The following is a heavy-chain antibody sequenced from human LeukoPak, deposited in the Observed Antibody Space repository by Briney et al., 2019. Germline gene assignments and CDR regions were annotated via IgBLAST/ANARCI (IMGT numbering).Heavy chain of an antibody. CDR3: ARDPVAAETYFDY. CDR2: INTGNGNT. Sequence: ASVKVSCKASGGTFSSYAISWVRQAPGQRLEWMGWINTGNGNTKYSQKFQDRVTITRDTSASTAYMELSSLRSEDTAVYYCARDPVAAETYFDYWGQGALVTVSS. CDR1: GGTFSSYA. V-gene: IGHV1-3*04. J-gene: IGHJ4*02. D-gene: IGHD2-15*01.